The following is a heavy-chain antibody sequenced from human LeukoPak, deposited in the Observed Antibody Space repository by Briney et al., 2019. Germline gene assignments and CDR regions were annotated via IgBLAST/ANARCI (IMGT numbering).Heavy chain of an antibody. CDR1: GFTFSSYA. V-gene: IGHV3-30-3*01. Sequence: PWGSLRLSCAASGFTFSSYAMHWVRRAPGKGLEWVAVISYDGSNKYYADSVKGRFTISRDNAKKSLYLQMNYLTPEDTAVYYCARFLDSFDWGQGTLVTVAS. J-gene: IGHJ4*02. CDR2: ISYDGSNK. D-gene: IGHD2-15*01. CDR3: ARFLDSFD.